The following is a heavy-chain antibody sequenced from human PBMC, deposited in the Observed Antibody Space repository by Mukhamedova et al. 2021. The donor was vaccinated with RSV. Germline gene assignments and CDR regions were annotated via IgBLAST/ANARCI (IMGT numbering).Heavy chain of an antibody. CDR2: IYTSGST. Sequence: WIRQPAGKGLEWIGRIYTSGSTNYNPSLKSRVTISVDTSKNQFSLKLSSVTAADTAVYYRAIHCSSTSCYETNGMDVWGQGTTVT. J-gene: IGHJ6*02. D-gene: IGHD2-2*01. CDR3: AIHCSSTSCYETNGMDV. V-gene: IGHV4-61*02.